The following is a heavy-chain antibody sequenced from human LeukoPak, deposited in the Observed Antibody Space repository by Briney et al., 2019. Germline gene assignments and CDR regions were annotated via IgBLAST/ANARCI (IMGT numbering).Heavy chain of an antibody. CDR2: INHSGST. J-gene: IGHJ4*02. Sequence: GTLRLSCAASGFTFSSHGMSWIRQPPGKGLEWIGEINHSGSTNYNPSLKSRVTISVDTSKNQFSLKLSSVTAADTAVYYCARSSKGYFDYWGQGTLVTVSS. V-gene: IGHV4-34*01. CDR1: GFTFSSHG. CDR3: ARSSKGYFDY. D-gene: IGHD4-11*01.